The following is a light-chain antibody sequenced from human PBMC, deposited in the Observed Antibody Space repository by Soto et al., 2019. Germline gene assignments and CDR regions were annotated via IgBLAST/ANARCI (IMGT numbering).Light chain of an antibody. CDR3: QQYSSYWT. J-gene: IGKJ1*01. CDR1: QSITSW. CDR2: KAS. V-gene: IGKV1-5*03. Sequence: IQMTQSPSTLSASVGDRVTITCRASQSITSWLAWFQQKPGKAPKLLIYKASSLESGVPSRFSGSGSGTEFTLTISSLQPDDFATYFCQQYSSYWTFGQGT.